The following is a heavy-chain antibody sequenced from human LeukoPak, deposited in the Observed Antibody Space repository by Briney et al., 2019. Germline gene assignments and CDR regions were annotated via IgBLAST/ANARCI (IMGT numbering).Heavy chain of an antibody. V-gene: IGHV3-7*01. CDR1: GFTFSSYW. CDR3: AMKAVGLPQQFDY. Sequence: GGSLRLSCAASGFTFSSYWMSWVRQAPGKGLEWVANIKRDGSEKYYADSVKGRFTISRDNAKNSLYLQMNSLRAEDTAVYYCAMKAVGLPQQFDYWGQGTLVTVSS. J-gene: IGHJ4*02. D-gene: IGHD5-18*01. CDR2: IKRDGSEK.